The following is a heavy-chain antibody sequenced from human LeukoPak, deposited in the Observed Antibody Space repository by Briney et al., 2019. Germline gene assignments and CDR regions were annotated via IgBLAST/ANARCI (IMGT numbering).Heavy chain of an antibody. CDR2: IYYSGST. J-gene: IGHJ6*03. V-gene: IGHV4-39*07. D-gene: IGHD2-15*01. Sequence: TSSETLSLTCTVSGGSVSSSSYYWGWISQPPGKGLEWIGSIYYSGSTYYNPSLKSRVTISVDTSKNQFSLKLSSVTAADTAVYYCARDLAGVVNYYYYMDVWGKGTTVTVSS. CDR1: GGSVSSSSYY. CDR3: ARDLAGVVNYYYYMDV.